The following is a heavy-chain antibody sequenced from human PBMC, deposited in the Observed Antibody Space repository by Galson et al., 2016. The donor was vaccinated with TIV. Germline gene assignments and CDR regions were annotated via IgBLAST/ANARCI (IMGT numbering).Heavy chain of an antibody. Sequence: SLRLSCAASGFGFSNDWMSWVRQAPGKGLEWVANIKQDGGEKYYVDSVKGRFTISRDNAKNSLYMQMNSLRAEDTAVYYCARYLRSSNFDLRGQGTLVTVSS. J-gene: IGHJ4*02. CDR3: ARYLRSSNFDL. CDR2: IKQDGGEK. CDR1: GFGFSNDW. V-gene: IGHV3-7*01.